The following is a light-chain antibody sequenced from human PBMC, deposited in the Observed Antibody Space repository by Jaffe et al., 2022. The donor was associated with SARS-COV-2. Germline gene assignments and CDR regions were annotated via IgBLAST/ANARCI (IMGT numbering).Light chain of an antibody. Sequence: EIVLTQSPATLSLSPGERATLSCRASQSVGRYLAWYQQKPGQAPRLLIYDASNRATDIPARFSGSGSGTDFTLTISSLEPEDFAVYYCQQRSNWPITFGQGTRLEI. V-gene: IGKV3-11*01. CDR1: QSVGRY. J-gene: IGKJ5*01. CDR2: DAS. CDR3: QQRSNWPIT.